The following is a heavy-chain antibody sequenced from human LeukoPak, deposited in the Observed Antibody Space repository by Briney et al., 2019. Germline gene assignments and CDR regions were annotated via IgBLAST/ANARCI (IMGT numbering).Heavy chain of an antibody. V-gene: IGHV4-59*10. CDR2: ISTSGTT. Sequence: PSETLSLTCAVYGGSFSGYYWSWIRQPAGKGLEWIGRISTSGTTNYDPSLKSRVTLSVDTSKNQFSLKLSSVTAADTAVYYCATYYYDSSGYSKPRPDAFDIWGQGTMVTVSS. D-gene: IGHD3-22*01. CDR1: GGSFSGYY. CDR3: ATYYYDSSGYSKPRPDAFDI. J-gene: IGHJ3*02.